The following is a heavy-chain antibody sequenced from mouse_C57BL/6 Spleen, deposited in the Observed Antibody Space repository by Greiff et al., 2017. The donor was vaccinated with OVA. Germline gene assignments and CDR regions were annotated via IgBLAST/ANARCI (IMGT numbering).Heavy chain of an antibody. CDR2: IDPSDSET. Sequence: QVQLQQPGAELVRPGSSVKLSCKASGYTFTSYWMHWVKQRPIQGLEWIGNIDPSDSETHYNQKFKDKATLTVDKSSSTAYMQLSRLTSQDSAVDYCGSHDGYRFAFWGQGTPGTVSA. CDR1: GYTFTSYW. J-gene: IGHJ3*01. CDR3: GSHDGYRFAF. D-gene: IGHD2-3*01. V-gene: IGHV1-52*01.